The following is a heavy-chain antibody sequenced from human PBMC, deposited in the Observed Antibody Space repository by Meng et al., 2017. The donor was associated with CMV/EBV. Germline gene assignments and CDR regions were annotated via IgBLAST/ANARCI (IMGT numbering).Heavy chain of an antibody. V-gene: IGHV3-23*01. CDR2: ISDSGGDK. J-gene: IGHJ4*02. CDR3: ARARRAYYDFWSGYYDDY. D-gene: IGHD3-3*01. CDR1: GFTFSNYA. Sequence: GESLKISCAASGFTFSNYAMSWVRQAPGKGLEWVSAISDSGGDKYYANSMKGRFAISRDNSMNALYLQLNTLRAEDTAVYYCARARRAYYDFWSGYYDDYWGQGTLVTVSS.